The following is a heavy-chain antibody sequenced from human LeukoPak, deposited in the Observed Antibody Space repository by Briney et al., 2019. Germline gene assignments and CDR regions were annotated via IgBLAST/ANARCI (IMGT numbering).Heavy chain of an antibody. J-gene: IGHJ3*02. V-gene: IGHV3-33*01. CDR2: MWYDGSNK. CDR1: GFTFSSYG. Sequence: QPGRSLILSCAASGFTFSSYGMHWVRPAPGKGLEWVAVMWYDGSNKYYADSVKGRFTISRDNSKNTLYLQMNSLRAEDTAVYYCARSSSDAFDIWGQGTMVTVSS. CDR3: ARSSSDAFDI.